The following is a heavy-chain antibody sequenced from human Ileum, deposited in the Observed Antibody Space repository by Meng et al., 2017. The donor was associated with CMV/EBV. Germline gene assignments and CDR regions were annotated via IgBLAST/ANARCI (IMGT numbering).Heavy chain of an antibody. CDR3: SRGYCSSTSCSPPAV. J-gene: IGHJ6*02. CDR2: ISYDGSNK. Sequence: GGFLRPSCAASGFTFSTYAMHWFRQAPGKGLEGAAVISYDGSNKYYADSVKGRFTISRDNSKNALYLQMNSLRAGDRSVYYCSRGYCSSTSCSPPAVWGQRTTVTVSS. D-gene: IGHD2-2*01. V-gene: IGHV3-30*04. CDR1: GFTFSTYA.